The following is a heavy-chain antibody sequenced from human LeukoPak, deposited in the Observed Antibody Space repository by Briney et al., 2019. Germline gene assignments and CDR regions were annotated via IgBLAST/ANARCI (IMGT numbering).Heavy chain of an antibody. V-gene: IGHV5-51*01. Sequence: GESLKISCKGSGYSFTSYWIGWVRQMPGKGLEWMGIIYPGDSDTRYSPSLQGQATISADKSISTAYLQWSSLKASDTAMYYCARGLGFNWNYIDYWGQGTLVTVSS. D-gene: IGHD1-20*01. CDR2: IYPGDSDT. CDR3: ARGLGFNWNYIDY. J-gene: IGHJ4*02. CDR1: GYSFTSYW.